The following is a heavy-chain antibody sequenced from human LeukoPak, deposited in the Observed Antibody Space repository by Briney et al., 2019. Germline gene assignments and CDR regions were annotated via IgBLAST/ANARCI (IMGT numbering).Heavy chain of an antibody. CDR2: IKQDGSTK. CDR1: GFTFNNYW. Sequence: GGSLRLSCAASGFTFNNYWMSWVRQAPGKGLEWVANIKQDGSTKYYMDSVKGRFTISRDNAKNSLYLQMNSLRAEDTAVYYCARIGYSSSCFDYWGQGTLVTVSS. CDR3: ARIGYSSSCFDY. J-gene: IGHJ4*02. V-gene: IGHV3-7*01. D-gene: IGHD6-6*01.